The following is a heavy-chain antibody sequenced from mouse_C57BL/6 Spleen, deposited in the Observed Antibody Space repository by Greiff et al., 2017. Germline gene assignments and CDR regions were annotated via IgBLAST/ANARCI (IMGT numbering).Heavy chain of an antibody. CDR2: IDPETGGT. J-gene: IGHJ2*01. CDR3: TRRGYYGSTYY. D-gene: IGHD1-1*01. CDR1: GYTFTDYE. Sequence: QVQLQQSGAELVRPGASVTLSCKASGYTFTDYEMHWVKQTPVHGLEWIGAIDPETGGTAYNQKFKGKAILTADKSSSTAYMELRSLTSEDSAVYYCTRRGYYGSTYYWGQGTTLTVSS. V-gene: IGHV1-15*01.